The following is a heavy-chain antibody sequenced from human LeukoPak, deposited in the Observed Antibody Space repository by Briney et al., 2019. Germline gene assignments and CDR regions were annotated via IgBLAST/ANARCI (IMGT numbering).Heavy chain of an antibody. Sequence: SETLSLTCAVDGGSFSGYYWSWIRQPPGKGLEWIGEINHSGSTNYNPSLKSRVTISVDTSKNQFSLKLSSVTAADTAVYYCASTRISGYGALGDYWGQGTLVTVSS. CDR3: ASTRISGYGALGDY. J-gene: IGHJ4*02. D-gene: IGHD5-12*01. CDR2: INHSGST. V-gene: IGHV4-34*01. CDR1: GGSFSGYY.